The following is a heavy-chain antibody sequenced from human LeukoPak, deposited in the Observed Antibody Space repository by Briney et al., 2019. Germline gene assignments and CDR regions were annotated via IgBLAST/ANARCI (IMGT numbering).Heavy chain of an antibody. J-gene: IGHJ4*02. D-gene: IGHD3-22*01. V-gene: IGHV3-23*01. CDR1: GFTSSSYA. Sequence: PGGSLRLSCAASGFTSSSYAMTWVRQAPGKGLEWVSAIGSGGSAYYADSVKGRFTISRDNSKNTLYLHMNSLRAEDTAVYYCARDRGGLTMIVPSDYWGQGTLVSVSS. CDR3: ARDRGGLTMIVPSDY. CDR2: IGSGGSA.